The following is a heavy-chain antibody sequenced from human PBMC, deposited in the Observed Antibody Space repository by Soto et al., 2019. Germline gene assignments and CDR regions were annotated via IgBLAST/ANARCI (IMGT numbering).Heavy chain of an antibody. CDR2: INTDGSTT. CDR1: GFTFSDHW. D-gene: IGHD6-19*01. CDR3: VPVAVGGDYGYAY. Sequence: DVQLVESGGGLVQPGGSLRLSCAASGFTFSDHWMHWVRQAPGEGLVWVSRINTDGSTTSYADSVKGRFTISRDNVKNKRFLQMISLRAEDTAIYYCVPVAVGGDYGYAYWGQGTLVTVSS. J-gene: IGHJ4*02. V-gene: IGHV3-74*01.